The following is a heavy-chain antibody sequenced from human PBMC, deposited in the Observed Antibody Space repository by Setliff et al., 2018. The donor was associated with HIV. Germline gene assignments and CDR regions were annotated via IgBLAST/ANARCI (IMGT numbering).Heavy chain of an antibody. V-gene: IGHV3-7*01. CDR1: GFTFSRCW. J-gene: IGHJ3*02. Sequence: GGSLRLSCVASGFTFSRCWMSWVRQAPGKGLEWVGNIKQDGSEKYYADSVKGRFTISRDNAKNSLYLQMNSLRADDTAMYYCARTPELLGNAFDIWGQGTMVTVSS. CDR3: ARTPELLGNAFDI. CDR2: IKQDGSEK. D-gene: IGHD1-26*01.